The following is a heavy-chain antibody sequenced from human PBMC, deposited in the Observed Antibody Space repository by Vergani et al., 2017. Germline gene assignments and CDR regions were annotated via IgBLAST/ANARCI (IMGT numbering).Heavy chain of an antibody. D-gene: IGHD3-22*01. Sequence: QVQLQESGPGLVKPSETLSLTCTVSGGSISSYYWSWIRQPPGKGLEWIGEINHSGSTNYNPSLKSRVTISVDTSKNQFSLKLSSVTAADTAVYYCARVQSSGSAPYWGQGTLVTVSS. CDR2: INHSGST. CDR3: ARVQSSGSAPY. J-gene: IGHJ4*02. CDR1: GGSISSYY. V-gene: IGHV4-59*12.